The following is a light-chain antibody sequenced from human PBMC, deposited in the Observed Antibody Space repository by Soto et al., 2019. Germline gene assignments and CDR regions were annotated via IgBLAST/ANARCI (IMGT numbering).Light chain of an antibody. CDR1: QNVGYS. J-gene: IGKJ2*01. CDR3: QQYNNWPEYT. V-gene: IGKV3-15*01. Sequence: EMVMTQSPATLSVSPGDGVTLSCRASQNVGYSLAWYQQKPGQPPRVLIYGASTRITGVPARFSGSGSGTDFTLPITNLQSEDLAVYYWQQYNNWPEYTFGQGTKLEI. CDR2: GAS.